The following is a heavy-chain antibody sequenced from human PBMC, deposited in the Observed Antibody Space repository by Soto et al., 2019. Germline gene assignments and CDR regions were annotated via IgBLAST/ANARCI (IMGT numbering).Heavy chain of an antibody. D-gene: IGHD6-19*01. J-gene: IGHJ4*02. Sequence: ETLSLTCAVFGGSFNNYYWNWIRQPPGKGLEWIGEINHSGSTDYNPSLRSRVTISVDTSKNQFSLKLNSVTAADTAVYYCARGSSGWYAYWGQGTLVTVSS. CDR2: INHSGST. CDR3: ARGSSGWYAY. V-gene: IGHV4-34*01. CDR1: GGSFNNYY.